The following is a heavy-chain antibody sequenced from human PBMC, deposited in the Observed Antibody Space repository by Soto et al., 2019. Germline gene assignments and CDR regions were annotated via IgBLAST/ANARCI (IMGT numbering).Heavy chain of an antibody. CDR3: AREGIVVVPAATYYYYGMDV. J-gene: IGHJ6*02. CDR1: GGTFSSYA. D-gene: IGHD2-2*01. Sequence: SVKVSCKASGGTFSSYAISWVRQAPGQGLEWMGGIIPIFGTANYAQKFQGRATITADESTSTAYMELSSLRSEDTAVYYCAREGIVVVPAATYYYYGMDVWGQGTTVTVSS. CDR2: IIPIFGTA. V-gene: IGHV1-69*13.